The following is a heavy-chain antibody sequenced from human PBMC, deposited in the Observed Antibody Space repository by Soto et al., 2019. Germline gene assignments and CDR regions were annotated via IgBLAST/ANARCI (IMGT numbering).Heavy chain of an antibody. J-gene: IGHJ4*02. V-gene: IGHV3-30*18. D-gene: IGHD2-2*01. CDR3: AKDSLRGEVPAALNFDY. Sequence: QVQLVESGGGVVQPGRSLRLSCVASGFTFSNYGMHWVRQAPGKGLEWVALVSYNGRKEYYADSVKGRFSISRDNSKNTLYVEMNTLRDEDTAVYYCAKDSLRGEVPAALNFDYGGRGTLVTVSS. CDR1: GFTFSNYG. CDR2: VSYNGRKE.